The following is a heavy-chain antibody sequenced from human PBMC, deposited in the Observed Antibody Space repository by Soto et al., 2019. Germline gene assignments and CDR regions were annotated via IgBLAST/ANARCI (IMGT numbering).Heavy chain of an antibody. Sequence: EVQLVESGGGLVQPGGSLRLSCAASGFTFSSYSINWVRQAPGKGLEWVSYITSDSSTISYADSVKGRFTVSRDNAKNSLYLHMNSLRDEDTAVYYCARVGRGVYGMDVWGQGTSVTVSS. D-gene: IGHD2-8*01. CDR1: GFTFSSYS. V-gene: IGHV3-48*02. CDR3: ARVGRGVYGMDV. CDR2: ITSDSSTI. J-gene: IGHJ6*02.